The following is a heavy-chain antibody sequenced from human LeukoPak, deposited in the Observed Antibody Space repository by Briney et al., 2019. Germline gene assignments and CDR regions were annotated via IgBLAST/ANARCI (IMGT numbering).Heavy chain of an antibody. J-gene: IGHJ3*02. D-gene: IGHD5-24*01. Sequence: GGSLRLSCAASGFTFSSYWMSWVRQAPGKGLEWVANIKQDGSDKYYVDSVKGRFTISRDNAKNSLYLQMNSLRAEDTAVYYCAKAGMARDAFDIWGQGTMVTVSS. CDR1: GFTFSSYW. CDR3: AKAGMARDAFDI. CDR2: IKQDGSDK. V-gene: IGHV3-7*02.